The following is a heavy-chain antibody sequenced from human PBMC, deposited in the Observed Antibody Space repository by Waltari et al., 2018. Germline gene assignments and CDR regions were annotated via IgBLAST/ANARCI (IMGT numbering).Heavy chain of an antibody. V-gene: IGHV4-34*01. CDR3: ARAHCSGGSCSGGWFDP. J-gene: IGHJ5*02. CDR1: GGSFSGYY. D-gene: IGHD2-15*01. Sequence: QVQLQQWGAGLLKPSETLSLTCAVYGGSFSGYYWNWIRQPPGKGLEWIGEINHSGSTTYTPSLKSRVTISVDTSKNQFSLKLSSVTAADTAVYYCARAHCSGGSCSGGWFDPWGQGTLVTVSS. CDR2: INHSGST.